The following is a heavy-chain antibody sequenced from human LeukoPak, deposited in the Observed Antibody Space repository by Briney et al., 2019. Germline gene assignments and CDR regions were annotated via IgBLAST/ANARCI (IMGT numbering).Heavy chain of an antibody. J-gene: IGHJ6*02. Sequence: PGGSLRLSFAASEFPFISYSMNWVHQPPGKGLDGVSSISSSSSYIYYADSVKGRFTISRDNAKNSLYLQMNSLRAEDTAVYYCARVGRTAMVDYYGMDVWGQGTTVTVFS. D-gene: IGHD5-18*01. V-gene: IGHV3-21*01. CDR2: ISSSSSYI. CDR3: ARVGRTAMVDYYGMDV. CDR1: EFPFISYS.